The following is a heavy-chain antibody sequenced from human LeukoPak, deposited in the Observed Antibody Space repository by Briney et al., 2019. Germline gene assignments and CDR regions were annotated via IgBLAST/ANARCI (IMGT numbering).Heavy chain of an antibody. CDR3: ARRRQWLVSRFDY. CDR1: GGSFSGYY. D-gene: IGHD6-19*01. Sequence: SETLSLTCAVYGGSFSGYYWSLIRQPPGKGLEWIGEINHSGSTNYNPSLKSRVTISVDTSKNQFSLKLSSVTAADTAVYYCARRRQWLVSRFDYWGQGTLVTVSS. J-gene: IGHJ4*02. CDR2: INHSGST. V-gene: IGHV4-34*01.